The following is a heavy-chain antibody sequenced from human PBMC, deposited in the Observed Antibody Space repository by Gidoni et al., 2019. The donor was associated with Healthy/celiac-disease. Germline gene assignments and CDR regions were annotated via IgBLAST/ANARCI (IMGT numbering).Heavy chain of an antibody. D-gene: IGHD3-10*01. V-gene: IGHV3-9*01. Sequence: EVQLVESGGGLVQPGRSLRLSCAASGFTFDDYAMHWVLQAPGKGLEWVSGISWNSGSIGYADSVKGRFTISRDNAKNSLYLQMNSLRAEDTALYYCAKGFGSGSYWWAFDYWGQGTLVTVSS. CDR1: GFTFDDYA. CDR2: ISWNSGSI. CDR3: AKGFGSGSYWWAFDY. J-gene: IGHJ4*02.